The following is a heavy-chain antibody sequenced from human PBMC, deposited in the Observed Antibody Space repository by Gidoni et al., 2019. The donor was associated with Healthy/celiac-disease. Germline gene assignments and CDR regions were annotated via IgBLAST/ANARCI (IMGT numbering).Heavy chain of an antibody. D-gene: IGHD3-10*01. CDR2: IRSKAYGGTT. J-gene: IGHJ5*02. CDR3: TRDLSNMVRGVVNWFDP. CDR1: GFTFGDYA. V-gene: IGHV3-49*04. Sequence: SGFTFGDYAMSWVRQAPGKGLEWVGFIRSKAYGGTTEYAASVKGRFTISRDDSKSIAYLQMNSLKTEDTAVYYCTRDLSNMVRGVVNWFDPWGQGTLVTVSS.